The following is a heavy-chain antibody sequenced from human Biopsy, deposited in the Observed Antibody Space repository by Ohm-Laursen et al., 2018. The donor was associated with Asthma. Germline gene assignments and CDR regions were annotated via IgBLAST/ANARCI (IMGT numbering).Heavy chain of an antibody. J-gene: IGHJ4*02. CDR3: ARGDSSNWSHYYFDY. V-gene: IGHV3-53*01. CDR1: GFAVSRDH. D-gene: IGHD3-22*01. CDR2: IYSGGTS. Sequence: SLRLSRAASGFAVSRDHMFWARQAPGKGLEWVSVIYSGGTSHTADSVRGRFTISRDYSKNTLYLQMHSLRAEDTAVYYCARGDSSNWSHYYFDYWGQGTLVTVSS.